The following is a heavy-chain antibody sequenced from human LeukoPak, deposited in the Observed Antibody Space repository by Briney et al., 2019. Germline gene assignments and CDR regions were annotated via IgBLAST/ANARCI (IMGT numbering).Heavy chain of an antibody. CDR2: ISSSGSTI. CDR3: ARDVSTGFGFWSGPRGVDY. D-gene: IGHD3-3*01. CDR1: GFTFSDYY. J-gene: IGHJ4*02. Sequence: GGSLRLSCATSGFTFSDYYMSWIRQAPGKGLEWVSYISSSGSTIYYADSVKGRFTISRDNVKNSLYLQMNSLRAEDTAVYYCARDVSTGFGFWSGPRGVDYWGQGTLVTVSS. V-gene: IGHV3-11*04.